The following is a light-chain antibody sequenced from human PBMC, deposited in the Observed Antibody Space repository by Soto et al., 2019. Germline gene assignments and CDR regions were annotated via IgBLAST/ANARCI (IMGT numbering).Light chain of an antibody. V-gene: IGLV2-14*03. CDR2: DVN. CDR1: TSDIGAYNY. Sequence: QSALTQPASVSGSPGQSITFSCTGTTSDIGAYNYVSWYQQHPGKAPKLIIFDVNNRPSGVSNRFSGSKSGNTASLTISGLQAEDKARYDCPAHPTIHTLHVIFGGGTKLTVL. CDR3: PAHPTIHTLHVI. J-gene: IGLJ2*01.